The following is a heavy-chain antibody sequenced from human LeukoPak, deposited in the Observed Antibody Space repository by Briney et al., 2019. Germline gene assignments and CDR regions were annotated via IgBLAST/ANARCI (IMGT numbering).Heavy chain of an antibody. CDR3: ARVRDRWAYDFDP. Sequence: SETLSLTCTVSGGSISSYYWSWIRQPPGKGLEWIGYIYYSGSTNYNPSLKSRVTISVDTSKNQFSLKLSSVTAADTAVYYCARVRDRWAYDFDPWGQGTLVTVSS. D-gene: IGHD2/OR15-2a*01. CDR1: GGSISSYY. CDR2: IYYSGST. J-gene: IGHJ5*02. V-gene: IGHV4-59*01.